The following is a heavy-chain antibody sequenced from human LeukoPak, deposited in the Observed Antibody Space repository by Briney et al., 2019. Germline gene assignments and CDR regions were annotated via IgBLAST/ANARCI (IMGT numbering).Heavy chain of an antibody. V-gene: IGHV3-21*01. CDR1: GFTFSSYS. D-gene: IGHD6-19*01. CDR2: ISSSSSYI. J-gene: IGHJ4*02. Sequence: GSLRLSCAASGFTFSSYSMNWVRQAPGKGLEWVSSISSSSSYIYYADSVKGRFTISRDNAKNSLYLQMNSLRAEDTAVYYCARVLYSSGSLDYWGQGTLVTVSS. CDR3: ARVLYSSGSLDY.